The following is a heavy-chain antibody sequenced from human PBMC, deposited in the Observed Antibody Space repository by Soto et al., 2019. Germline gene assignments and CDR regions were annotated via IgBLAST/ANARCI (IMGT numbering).Heavy chain of an antibody. V-gene: IGHV3-48*01. J-gene: IGHJ6*03. CDR3: AKMVTTYYYYYMDV. CDR1: GFTFGSFS. Sequence: VHLVESGGGLVQPGGSLRLSCAASGFTFGSFSMNWVRQAPGKGLEWVSYISSSSGIIYYADSVKGRFTISRDNAKISLYLQMNSLRAEDTAVYFCAKMVTTYYYYYMDVWGKGTTVTVSS. D-gene: IGHD4-17*01. CDR2: ISSSSGII.